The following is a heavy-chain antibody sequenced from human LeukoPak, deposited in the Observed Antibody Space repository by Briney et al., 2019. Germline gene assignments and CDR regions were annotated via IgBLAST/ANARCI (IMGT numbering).Heavy chain of an antibody. CDR3: ASSPVVVPAAIYYYGMDV. CDR1: GGSFSGYY. Sequence: PSETLSLTCAVYGGSFSGYYWSWIRQPPGKGLEWIGEINHSGSTNYNPSLKSRVTISVGTSKNQFSLKLSSVTAADTAVYYCASSPVVVPAAIYYYGMDVWGQGTTVTVSS. D-gene: IGHD2-2*01. J-gene: IGHJ6*02. V-gene: IGHV4-34*01. CDR2: INHSGST.